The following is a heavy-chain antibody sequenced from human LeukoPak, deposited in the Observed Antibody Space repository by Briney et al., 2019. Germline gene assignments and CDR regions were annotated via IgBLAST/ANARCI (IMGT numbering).Heavy chain of an antibody. Sequence: GRSLRLSCAASRFTFSNYVMHWVRQAPGKGLEWVAFIRYDGSNKYYADSVKGRFTISRDNSKNTLYLQMNSLRSEDTAVYYCAKDGALYYYYMDVWGKGTTVTISS. CDR2: IRYDGSNK. J-gene: IGHJ6*03. CDR1: RFTFSNYV. D-gene: IGHD1-26*01. CDR3: AKDGALYYYYMDV. V-gene: IGHV3-30*02.